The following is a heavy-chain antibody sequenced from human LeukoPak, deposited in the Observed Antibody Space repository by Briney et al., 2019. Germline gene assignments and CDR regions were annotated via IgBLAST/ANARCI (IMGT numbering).Heavy chain of an antibody. D-gene: IGHD1-26*01. CDR2: ISSSSSTI. J-gene: IGHJ4*02. Sequence: GGSLRLSCAASGFTFSSYSMNWVRQAPGKGLEWVSYISSSSSTIYYEDSVKGRFTISRDNAKNSLYLQMNSLRAEDTAVYYCARDRGASGSYYTRDYWGQGTLVTVSS. CDR3: ARDRGASGSYYTRDY. CDR1: GFTFSSYS. V-gene: IGHV3-48*01.